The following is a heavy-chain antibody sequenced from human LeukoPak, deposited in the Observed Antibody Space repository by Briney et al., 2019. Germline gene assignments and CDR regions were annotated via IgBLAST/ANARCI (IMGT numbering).Heavy chain of an antibody. D-gene: IGHD3-16*01. J-gene: IGHJ5*02. Sequence: GGSLRLSCAASGFTFSSYSMNWVRQAPGKGLEWVSSISSRSSYIYYADSVKGRFTISRDNAKNSLYLQMNSLRAEDTAVYYCASLRVNWFDPWGQGTLVTVSS. V-gene: IGHV3-21*01. CDR2: ISSRSSYI. CDR1: GFTFSSYS. CDR3: ASLRVNWFDP.